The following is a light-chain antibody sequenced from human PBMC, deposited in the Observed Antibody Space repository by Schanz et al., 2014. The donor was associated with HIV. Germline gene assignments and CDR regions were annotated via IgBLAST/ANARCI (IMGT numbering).Light chain of an antibody. CDR2: DVS. CDR3: SSYAGSNNVI. Sequence: QSALTQPASVSGSPGQSITISCTGSSSDISGSKNVSWYQQHPGKAPRLMIYDVSYRPSGISDRFSGSKSGNTASLTISGLQADDEADYYCSSYAGSNNVIFGGGTKPTVL. CDR1: SSDISGSKN. V-gene: IGLV2-14*01. J-gene: IGLJ2*01.